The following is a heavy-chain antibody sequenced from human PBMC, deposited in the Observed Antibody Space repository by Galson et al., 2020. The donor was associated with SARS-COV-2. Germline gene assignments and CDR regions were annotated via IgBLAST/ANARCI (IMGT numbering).Heavy chain of an antibody. Sequence: SEPLSPTCTVSGESTTNYKWSWIPQPPEKGLEWIGYQDQIGSPNYNPSLKSRLTLSLDKSNKQFCLRLRSVTAADTAVYYSGRVSHRERGRAFDIGGRGQMVTVAS. J-gene: IGHJ3*02. CDR2: QDQIGSP. CDR3: GRVSHRERGRAFDI. V-gene: IGHV4-59*01. CDR1: GESTTNYK.